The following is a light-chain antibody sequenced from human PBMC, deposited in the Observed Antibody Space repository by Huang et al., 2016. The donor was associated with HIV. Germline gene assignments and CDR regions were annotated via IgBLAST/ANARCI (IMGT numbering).Light chain of an antibody. V-gene: IGKV4-1*01. CDR2: WAS. CDR1: QNLLYNSNNQNY. CDR3: QQYYSSLWT. J-gene: IGKJ1*01. Sequence: DIVMTQSPDSLTVSLGERATIHCKSSQNLLYNSNNQNYLNWYQQKPGQPPKLLIYWASARESGVPDRFSGSGSGTNFTLNINSLQAEDVAVYYCQQYYSSLWTFGQGTKVEIK.